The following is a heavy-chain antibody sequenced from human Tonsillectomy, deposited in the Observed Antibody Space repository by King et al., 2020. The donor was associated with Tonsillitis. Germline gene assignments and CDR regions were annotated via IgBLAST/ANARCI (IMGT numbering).Heavy chain of an antibody. CDR3: AKGYGSGDYYTDFGMDV. D-gene: IGHD3-10*01. J-gene: IGHJ6*04. CDR2: ISYDGSNK. CDR1: GFTFSSYG. Sequence: VQLVESGGGVVQPGRSLRLSCAASGFTFSSYGMHWVRQAPGKGLEWVAVISYDGSNKYYADSVKGRFTISRDNSKNTLYLKMNSLRAEDTAVYYCAKGYGSGDYYTDFGMDVWGEGTTVTVSS. V-gene: IGHV3-30*18.